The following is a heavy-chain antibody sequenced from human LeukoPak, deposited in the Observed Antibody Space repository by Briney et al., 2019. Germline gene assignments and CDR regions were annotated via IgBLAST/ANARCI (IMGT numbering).Heavy chain of an antibody. V-gene: IGHV3-20*04. J-gene: IGHJ1*01. CDR1: GFTFDDYG. CDR2: INWNGGST. D-gene: IGHD1-26*01. CDR3: ARAGIVGARGTEYFQH. Sequence: GGSLRLSCAASGFTFDDYGMSWVRQAPGKGLEWVSGINWNGGSTGYADSVKGRFTISRDNAKNSLYLQMNSLRAEDTALYYCARAGIVGARGTEYFQHWGQGTLVTVSS.